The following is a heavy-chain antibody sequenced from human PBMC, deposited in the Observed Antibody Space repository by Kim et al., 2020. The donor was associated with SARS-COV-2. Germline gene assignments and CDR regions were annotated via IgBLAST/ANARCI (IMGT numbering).Heavy chain of an antibody. D-gene: IGHD3-16*01. J-gene: IGHJ4*02. CDR3: AKLLGCRPQVDY. Sequence: GGSLRLSCAASGFTFGISAMSCVRQAPGKGLEWVSVISSGADSTYYADSVKGRFTISRDNSKNTLYLQMNSLRAEDTAIYYFAKLLGCRPQVDYWGQGTL. CDR2: ISSGADST. CDR1: GFTFGISA. V-gene: IGHV3-23*01.